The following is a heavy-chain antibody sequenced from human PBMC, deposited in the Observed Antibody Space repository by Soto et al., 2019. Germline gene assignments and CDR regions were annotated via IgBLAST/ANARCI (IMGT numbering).Heavy chain of an antibody. CDR3: DRDGIGGTAFRVICDR. V-gene: IGHV3-33*01. CDR2: IWYDGSNK. J-gene: IGHJ5*02. D-gene: IGHD1-7*01. CDR1: GSIFSGYG. Sequence: QEHLVESGGGVVQPGRSLRLSCAASGSIFSGYGMHWVRQDPGKGLAGVAVIWYDGSNKYYADSVKGRFTLTRDNSKNMLDLQMNSLRAEGSDVYYSDRDGIGGTAFRVICDRLGQ.